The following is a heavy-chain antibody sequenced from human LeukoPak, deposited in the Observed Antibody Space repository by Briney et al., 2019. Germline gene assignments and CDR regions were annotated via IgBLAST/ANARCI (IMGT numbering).Heavy chain of an antibody. V-gene: IGHV3-53*01. CDR1: GFTVSSSY. CDR2: IYSGGNT. J-gene: IGHJ4*02. Sequence: GGSLRLSCAASGFTVSSSYMSWVRQAPGKGLEWVSVIYSGGNTYYAGSVEGRFTISRDNSKNTVYLQMNSLRAEDTAVYYCARARGLVIVYWGQGTLVTVSS. D-gene: IGHD3/OR15-3a*01. CDR3: ARARGLVIVY.